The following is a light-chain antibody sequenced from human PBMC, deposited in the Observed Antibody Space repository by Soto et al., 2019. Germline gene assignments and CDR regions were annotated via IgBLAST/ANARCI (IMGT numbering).Light chain of an antibody. CDR3: QQRSNWPPIT. CDR2: GAS. J-gene: IGKJ5*01. Sequence: VLRQFTAPPSLCPVTRSDLSCDASQSVHNFLAWYQQRPGQAPRLLTYGASNRAAGIPDRFSGSGSGTDFTLTINSLEPEDFAVYYCQQRSNWPPITFGQGTRLEI. V-gene: IGKV3-11*01. CDR1: QSVHNF.